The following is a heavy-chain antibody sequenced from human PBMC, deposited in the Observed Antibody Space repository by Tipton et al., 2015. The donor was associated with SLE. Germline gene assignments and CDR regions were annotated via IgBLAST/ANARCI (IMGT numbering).Heavy chain of an antibody. V-gene: IGHV4-61*02. CDR1: GDSISSGLYY. CDR2: IYTSGST. J-gene: IGHJ5*02. CDR3: ATDFRAAGNWFDP. D-gene: IGHD6-13*01. Sequence: TLSLTCTVSGDSISSGLYYWSWIRQPAGKGLEWIGRIYTSGSTNYHTSLRSRVTVSLDTSKNQISLKLSSVTAADTAVYYCATDFRAAGNWFDPWGQGTLVTVSS.